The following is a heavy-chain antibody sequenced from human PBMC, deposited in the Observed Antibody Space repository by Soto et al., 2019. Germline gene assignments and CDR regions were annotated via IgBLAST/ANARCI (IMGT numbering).Heavy chain of an antibody. CDR1: GYTFTSYA. Sequence: ASVKVSCKASGYTFTSYAMHWVRQAPGQRLEWMGWINAGNGNTKYSHKFQGRVTITRDTSASTAYMELSSLRSEDTAVYYCARVGGMDGYYYYYYMDVWGKGTTVTVSS. J-gene: IGHJ6*03. V-gene: IGHV1-3*01. CDR3: ARVGGMDGYYYYYYMDV. CDR2: INAGNGNT.